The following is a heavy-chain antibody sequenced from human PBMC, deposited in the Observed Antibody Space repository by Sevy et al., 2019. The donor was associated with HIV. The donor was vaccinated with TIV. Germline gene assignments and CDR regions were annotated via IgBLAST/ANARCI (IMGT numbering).Heavy chain of an antibody. V-gene: IGHV3-64D*09. CDR1: GFTFSGSA. D-gene: IGHD2-8*01. CDR3: VKDSIVYYSLRGYRPFYYYGMGD. CDR2: ISSSGSSP. J-gene: IGHJ6*02. Sequence: GGSLRLSCSASGFTFSGSALHWVRQAPGKGLEYVSGISSSGSSPYYAESVRVRSTISSDNSKNTMYLQMGNLTAEDTVVNYCVKDSIVYYSLRGYRPFYYYGMGDWGQGTSVTVSS.